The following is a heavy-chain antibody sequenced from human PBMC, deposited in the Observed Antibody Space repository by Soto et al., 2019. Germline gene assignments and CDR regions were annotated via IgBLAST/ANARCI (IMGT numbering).Heavy chain of an antibody. D-gene: IGHD1-7*01. CDR3: ARASIAGISGTNFCPLHYYYCGGMDF. V-gene: IGHV1-69*06. CDR1: GCTFSRNA. Sequence: ASVKVSCQASGCTFSRNAFSWVRQAPGQGLEWMGGIIPMFGKTSCAQKFKYRVSITADNSTSTVDMELSSLRSADTAVYYCARASIAGISGTNFCPLHYYYCGGMDFWGQGTMVTVSS. J-gene: IGHJ6*02. CDR2: IIPMFGKT.